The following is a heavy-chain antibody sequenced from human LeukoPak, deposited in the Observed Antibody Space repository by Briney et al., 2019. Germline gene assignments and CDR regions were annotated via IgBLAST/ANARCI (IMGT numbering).Heavy chain of an antibody. Sequence: GGSLRLSCAASGFTFSNYWMSWVRQAPGKGLEWVANIKQDGSEKYYVDSVKGRFTISRDNAWNSLYLQMNSLRAEDTAVYYCARYCSGGSCYFYYGMDVWGQGTTVTVSS. CDR1: GFTFSNYW. V-gene: IGHV3-7*02. J-gene: IGHJ6*02. CDR2: IKQDGSEK. CDR3: ARYCSGGSCYFYYGMDV. D-gene: IGHD2-15*01.